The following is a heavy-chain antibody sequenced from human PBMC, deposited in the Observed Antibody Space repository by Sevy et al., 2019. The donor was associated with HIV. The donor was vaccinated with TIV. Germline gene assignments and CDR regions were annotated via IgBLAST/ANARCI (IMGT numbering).Heavy chain of an antibody. CDR3: ARGAHYDAADWGFDY. CDR2: VSRGGDTI. Sequence: GGSLRLSCAASGFIFSDYYMAWVRQAPGKGLEWISYVSRGGDTIYYADSVEGRFSISRDKAKDSLFLQMDSLRAEDTAFYYCARGAHYDAADWGFDYWGQGALVTVSS. CDR1: GFIFSDYY. V-gene: IGHV3-11*01. J-gene: IGHJ4*02. D-gene: IGHD3-22*01.